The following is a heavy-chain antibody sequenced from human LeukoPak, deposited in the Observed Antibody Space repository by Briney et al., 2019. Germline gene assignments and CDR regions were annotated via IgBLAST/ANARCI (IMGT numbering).Heavy chain of an antibody. Sequence: SETLSLTCTVSGGSISSGSYYWSWIRQPAGKGLEWIGRIYTSGSTNYNPSLKSRVTISEDTSKNQFSLKLSSVTAADTAVYYCARFLGGVWPRGFDPWGQGTLVTVSS. J-gene: IGHJ5*02. D-gene: IGHD2-8*02. V-gene: IGHV4-61*02. CDR3: ARFLGGVWPRGFDP. CDR1: GGSISSGSYY. CDR2: IYTSGST.